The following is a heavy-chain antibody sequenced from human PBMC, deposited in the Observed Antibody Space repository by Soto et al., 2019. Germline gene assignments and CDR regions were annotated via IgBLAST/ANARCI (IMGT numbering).Heavy chain of an antibody. Sequence: SETLSLTCAVYGGSFSGYYWSWIRQPPGKGLEWIGEINHSGSTNYNPSLKSRVTISVDTSKNQFSLKLSSVTAADTAVYYCARGPRIGYSSGWRPWDYYYGMDVWGQGTTVTVSS. CDR2: INHSGST. CDR3: ARGPRIGYSSGWRPWDYYYGMDV. CDR1: GGSFSGYY. V-gene: IGHV4-34*01. J-gene: IGHJ6*02. D-gene: IGHD6-19*01.